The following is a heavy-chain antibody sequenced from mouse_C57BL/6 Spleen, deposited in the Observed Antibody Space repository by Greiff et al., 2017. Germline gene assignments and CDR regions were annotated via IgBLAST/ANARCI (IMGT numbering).Heavy chain of an antibody. Sequence: QVQLQQPGAELVRPGSSVKLSCKASGYTFTSSWMPWVKQRPIQGLEWIGNIDPSDSDTHYNQKFKDKATLTVDKSSSTAYMQLSSLTSEASAVYCGARWASYNGYSYWGQGTTLTVSS. CDR3: ARWASYNGYSY. D-gene: IGHD2-3*01. CDR2: IDPSDSDT. V-gene: IGHV1-52*01. J-gene: IGHJ2*01. CDR1: GYTFTSSW.